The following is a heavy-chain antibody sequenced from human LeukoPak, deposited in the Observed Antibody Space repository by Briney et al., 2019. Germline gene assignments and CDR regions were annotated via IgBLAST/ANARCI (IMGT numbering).Heavy chain of an antibody. V-gene: IGHV1-2*02. CDR3: ARVDTAMVAGGGDY. D-gene: IGHD5-18*01. J-gene: IGHJ4*02. CDR1: GYSFTGYY. CDR2: INPNSGGT. Sequence: ASVKVSCKASGYSFTGYYMHWVRQAPGQGLEWMGWINPNSGGTKYAQNFKGRVTMTRDTSISTAYMELSRLRSDDTAVYYCARVDTAMVAGGGDYWGQGTLVTVSS.